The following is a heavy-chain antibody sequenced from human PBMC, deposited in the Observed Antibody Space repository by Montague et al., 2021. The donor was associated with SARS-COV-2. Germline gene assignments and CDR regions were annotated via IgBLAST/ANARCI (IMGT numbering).Heavy chain of an antibody. CDR3: AHRVGDTGYDNWFDP. CDR1: GFSLSTTGVA. D-gene: IGHD5-12*01. Sequence: PALVKPTQTLTLTCTVSGFSLSTTGVAVGWIRQPPGKAPEWLALIYWDDDTRYSPSLESRLSITKDTSKDQVVLTMTNMDPVDTATYYCAHRVGDTGYDNWFDPWGQGIPVMVSS. V-gene: IGHV2-5*02. J-gene: IGHJ5*02. CDR2: IYWDDDT.